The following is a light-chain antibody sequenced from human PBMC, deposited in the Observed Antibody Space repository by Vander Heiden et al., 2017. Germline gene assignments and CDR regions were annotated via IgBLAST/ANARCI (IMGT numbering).Light chain of an antibody. V-gene: IGLV3-10*01. CDR3: YSTDSSGNQGV. CDR1: ALTKKF. J-gene: IGLJ3*02. CDR2: EDT. Sequence: SYELTLPPSVSVSPGKTCRITGSGDALTKKFAYGYQQKSGQAPVLGIFEDTKRPSGIPKRFSGSSSGTLATLTISGAQVEDEADYYCYSTDSSGNQGVFGGGTKVTVL.